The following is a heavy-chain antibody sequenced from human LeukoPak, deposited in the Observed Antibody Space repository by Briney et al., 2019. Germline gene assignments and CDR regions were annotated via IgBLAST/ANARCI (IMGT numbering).Heavy chain of an antibody. CDR2: INPNSGGT. CDR1: GYTFTDYY. CDR3: ARDASSTSCCDGFDI. Sequence: GASVKVSCTASGYTFTDYYMHWVRQAPGQGLEWVGWINPNSGGTNYAQTFQGRVTMTRDTSISTAYMELSRLLSDETAVYYCARDASSTSCCDGFDIWGQGTMVTVSS. V-gene: IGHV1-2*02. D-gene: IGHD2-2*01. J-gene: IGHJ3*02.